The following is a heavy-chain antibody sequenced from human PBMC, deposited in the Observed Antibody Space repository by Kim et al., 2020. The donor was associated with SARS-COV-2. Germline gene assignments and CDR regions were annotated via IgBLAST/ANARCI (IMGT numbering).Heavy chain of an antibody. CDR3: ARAISGTIFGVVMDIDV. J-gene: IGHJ6*02. V-gene: IGHV4-59*13. Sequence: SETLSLTCTVSGGSISSYYWSWIRQPPGKGLEWIGYIYYSGSTNYNPSLKSRVTISVDTSKNQFFPKLSSVTAADTAVYYCARAISGTIFGVVMDIDVWGQGTTVTVSS. D-gene: IGHD3-3*01. CDR1: GGSISSYY. CDR2: IYYSGST.